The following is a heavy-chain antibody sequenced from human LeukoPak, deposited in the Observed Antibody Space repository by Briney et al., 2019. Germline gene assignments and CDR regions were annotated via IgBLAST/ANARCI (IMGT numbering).Heavy chain of an antibody. D-gene: IGHD7-27*01. Sequence: SETLSLTCTVSGGSISSYYWSWIRQPPGKGLEWIGYIYYSGSTNYNPPLKSRVTISVDTSKNQFSLKLSSVTAADTAVYYCARGTNWAFFDYWGQGTLVTVSS. J-gene: IGHJ4*02. CDR2: IYYSGST. CDR1: GGSISSYY. V-gene: IGHV4-59*01. CDR3: ARGTNWAFFDY.